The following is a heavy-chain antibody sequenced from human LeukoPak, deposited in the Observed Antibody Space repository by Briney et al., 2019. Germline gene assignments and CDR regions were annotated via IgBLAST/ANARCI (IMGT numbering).Heavy chain of an antibody. CDR3: ARDRERDGFDY. J-gene: IGHJ4*02. Sequence: SETLSLTCTVSGGSISSYYWSWIRQPPGKGLEWIGYIYYGGSTNYNPSLKSRVTISVDTSKNQFSLKLSSVTAADTAVYYCARDRERDGFDYWGQGTLVTVSS. D-gene: IGHD1-26*01. CDR1: GGSISSYY. CDR2: IYYGGST. V-gene: IGHV4-59*01.